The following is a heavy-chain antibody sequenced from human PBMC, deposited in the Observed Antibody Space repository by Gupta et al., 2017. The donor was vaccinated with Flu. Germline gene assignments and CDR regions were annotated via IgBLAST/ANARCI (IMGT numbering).Heavy chain of an antibody. CDR2: ITYDGGDK. J-gene: IGHJ4*02. CDR1: EFTFSRYG. V-gene: IGHV3-30*18. D-gene: IGHD6-19*01. CDR3: AKDRYSTGYNYFDY. Sequence: SEFTFSRYGMHWVRQAPGKGLEWVAQITYDGGDKFYADSVKGRFTISRDNSKNTLYLQMNNLRAEDTAVYYCAKDRYSTGYNYFDYWGQGTLVTVSS.